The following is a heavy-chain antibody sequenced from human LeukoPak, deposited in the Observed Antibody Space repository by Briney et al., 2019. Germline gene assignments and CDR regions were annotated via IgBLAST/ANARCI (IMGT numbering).Heavy chain of an antibody. CDR1: GYTFTSYG. D-gene: IGHD6-13*01. V-gene: IGHV1-18*01. CDR2: ISAYNGNT. Sequence: ASVKVSCKASGYTFTSYGISWARQAPGQGLEWMGWISAYNGNTNYAQKLQGRVTMTTDTSTSTAYMELRSLRSDDTAVYYCARDLGSSWYLRHFDYWGQGTLVTVSS. CDR3: ARDLGSSWYLRHFDY. J-gene: IGHJ4*02.